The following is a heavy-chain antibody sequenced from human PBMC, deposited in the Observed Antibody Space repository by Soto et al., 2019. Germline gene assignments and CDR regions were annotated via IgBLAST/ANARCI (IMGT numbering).Heavy chain of an antibody. CDR2: ISASDGST. V-gene: IGHV3-23*01. Sequence: EVQLLESGGGLVQPGGSLRLSCAASGFTFSNYAMSWVRQAPGEGLEWVSTISASDGSTYYADSVKGRFTISRDNSKNTVYLQMNTLRAEDTALYYCAKKCHCASGTYLYYFDYWGQGIQVTVSS. CDR1: GFTFSNYA. J-gene: IGHJ4*02. CDR3: AKKCHCASGTYLYYFDY. D-gene: IGHD3-10*01.